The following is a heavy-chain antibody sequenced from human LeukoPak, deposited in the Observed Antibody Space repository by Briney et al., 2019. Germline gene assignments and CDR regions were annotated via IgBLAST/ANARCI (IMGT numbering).Heavy chain of an antibody. CDR3: AKTFTVVTSHDAFDI. V-gene: IGHV3-30*02. Sequence: PGGSLRLSCAASGFAFSSYGMHWVREAPGKGLEWVAFIRYDGSNKYYADSVKGRFTISRDNSKNTLCLQMNSLRAEDTAVYYCAKTFTVVTSHDAFDIWGQGTMVTVYS. CDR1: GFAFSSYG. CDR2: IRYDGSNK. J-gene: IGHJ3*02. D-gene: IGHD4-23*01.